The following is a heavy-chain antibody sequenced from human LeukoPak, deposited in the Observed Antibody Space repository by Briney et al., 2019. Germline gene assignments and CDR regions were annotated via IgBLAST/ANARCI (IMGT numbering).Heavy chain of an antibody. D-gene: IGHD2-2*01. CDR2: ISGSGGST. J-gene: IGHJ4*02. CDR1: GFTFSSYA. Sequence: GGSLRLSCAASGFTFSSYAMSWVRQAPGKGLEWVSAISGSGGSTYYADSVKGRFTISRDNSKNTLYLQMNSLRAEDTAVYYCATTVGYCSSTSCRGGYWGQGTLVSVSS. CDR3: ATTVGYCSSTSCRGGY. V-gene: IGHV3-23*01.